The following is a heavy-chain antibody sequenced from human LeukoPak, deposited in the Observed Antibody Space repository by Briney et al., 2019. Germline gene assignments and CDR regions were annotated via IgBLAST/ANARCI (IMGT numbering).Heavy chain of an antibody. CDR3: ASSALRLGELSLNYYFDF. CDR1: GGSLSSSSYY. J-gene: IGHJ4*02. D-gene: IGHD3-16*02. CDR2: IYYSGST. V-gene: IGHV4-39*07. Sequence: SETLSLTCTVSGGSLSSSSYYWGWIRQPPGKGLEWIGSIYYSGSTYYNPPLKSRVTISVDTSKNQFSLKLSSVTAADTAVYYCASSALRLGELSLNYYFDFWGQETLVTVSS.